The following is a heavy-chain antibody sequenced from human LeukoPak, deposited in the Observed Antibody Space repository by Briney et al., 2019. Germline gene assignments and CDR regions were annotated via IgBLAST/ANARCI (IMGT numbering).Heavy chain of an antibody. CDR1: GFTFSSYD. V-gene: IGHV3-30*18. CDR2: ISYDGSNK. Sequence: PGRSLRLSCAASGFTFSSYDMHWVRQAPGKGLEWVAVISYDGSNKYYADSVKGRFTISRDNSKNTLYLQMNSLRAEDTAVYYCAKVGGVLWFGELLAPPDYWGQGTLVTVSS. D-gene: IGHD3-10*01. CDR3: AKVGGVLWFGELLAPPDY. J-gene: IGHJ4*02.